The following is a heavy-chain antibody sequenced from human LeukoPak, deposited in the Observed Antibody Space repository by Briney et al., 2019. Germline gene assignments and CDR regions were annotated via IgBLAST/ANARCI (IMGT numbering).Heavy chain of an antibody. D-gene: IGHD1-14*01. V-gene: IGHV4-38-2*02. CDR2: IYHSGST. CDR1: GYSISSGYY. CDR3: ARIRGGGTIFDY. Sequence: LETLSLTCTVSGYSISSGYYWGWIRQPPGKGLEWIGSIYHSGSTYYNPSLKSRVTISVDTSKNQFSLKLSSVTAADTAVYYCARIRGGGTIFDYWGQGTLVTVSS. J-gene: IGHJ4*02.